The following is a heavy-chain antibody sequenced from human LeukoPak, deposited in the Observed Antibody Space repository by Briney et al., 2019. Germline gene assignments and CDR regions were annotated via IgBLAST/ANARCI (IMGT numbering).Heavy chain of an antibody. Sequence: SETLSLTCAVSGVSISSGGYSWNWIRQPPGKGLEWIGYIYHSGSTYYNPSLKSRATISVDRSKNQFSLKLSSVTAADTAIYYCARDSDTVTAAAAFDIWGQGTMVTVSS. CDR3: ARDSDTVTAAAAFDI. V-gene: IGHV4-30-2*01. CDR2: IYHSGST. D-gene: IGHD4-11*01. J-gene: IGHJ3*02. CDR1: GVSISSGGYS.